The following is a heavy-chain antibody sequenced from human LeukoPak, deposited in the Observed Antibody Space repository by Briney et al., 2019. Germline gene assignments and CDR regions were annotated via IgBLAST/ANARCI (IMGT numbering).Heavy chain of an antibody. J-gene: IGHJ3*02. CDR1: GFTFSSYA. CDR3: AKDTVGGLSVDAFDI. CDR2: ISGSGGST. V-gene: IGHV3-23*01. Sequence: GALRLSCAASGFTFSSYAMSWVRQAPGKGLEWVSAISGSGGSTYYADSVKGRFTISRDNSKNTLYLQMNSLRAEDTAVYYCAKDTVGGLSVDAFDIWGQGTMVTVSS. D-gene: IGHD3-16*02.